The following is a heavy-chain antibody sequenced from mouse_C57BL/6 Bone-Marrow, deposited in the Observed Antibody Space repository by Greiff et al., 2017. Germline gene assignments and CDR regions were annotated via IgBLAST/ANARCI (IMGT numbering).Heavy chain of an antibody. J-gene: IGHJ1*03. CDR2: ISSGGDYI. CDR1: GFTFSSYA. Sequence: DVMLVESGEGLVKPGGSLKLSCAASGFTFSSYAMSWVRQTPEKRLEWVAYISSGGDYIYYADTVKGRVTISRDNARNTLYLQMSSLKSEDTAMYYCTRAPNWYFDVWGTGTTVTVSS. V-gene: IGHV5-9-1*02. CDR3: TRAPNWYFDV.